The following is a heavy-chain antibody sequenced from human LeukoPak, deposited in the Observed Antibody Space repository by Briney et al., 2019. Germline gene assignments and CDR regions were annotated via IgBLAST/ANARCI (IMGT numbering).Heavy chain of an antibody. CDR1: GGSFSGYY. V-gene: IGHV4-34*01. D-gene: IGHD4-11*01. J-gene: IGHJ4*02. Sequence: PSETLSLTCAVYGGSFSGYYWSWIRQSPGKGLEWIGEINHSGSTNYNPSLKSRVTISVDTSKNQFSLKVTSATAAETAVYFCARRVGQRTTIDYWGQGTLVTVSS. CDR3: ARRVGQRTTIDY. CDR2: INHSGST.